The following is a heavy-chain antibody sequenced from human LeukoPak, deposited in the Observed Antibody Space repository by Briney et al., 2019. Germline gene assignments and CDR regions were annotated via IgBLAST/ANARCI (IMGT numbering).Heavy chain of an antibody. V-gene: IGHV4-34*01. Sequence: SETLSLTCAVYGGSFSGYYWSWIRQPPGKGLEWIGEINHSGSTNYNLSLKSRVTISVDTSKNQFSLKLSSVTAADTAVYYCARGFGSGWYVYWGQGTLVTVSS. D-gene: IGHD6-19*01. CDR3: ARGFGSGWYVY. CDR2: INHSGST. CDR1: GGSFSGYY. J-gene: IGHJ4*02.